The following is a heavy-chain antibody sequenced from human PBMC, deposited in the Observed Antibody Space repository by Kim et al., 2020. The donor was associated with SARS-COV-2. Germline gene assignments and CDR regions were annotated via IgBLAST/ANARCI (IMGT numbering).Heavy chain of an antibody. CDR3: AREARMQLWLRDYVLDY. Sequence: KDRITISRENAKNSLYLQMNSLRAEDTAIYYCAREARMQLWLRDYVLDYWGQGTLVTVSS. D-gene: IGHD5-18*01. V-gene: IGHV3-11*06. J-gene: IGHJ4*02.